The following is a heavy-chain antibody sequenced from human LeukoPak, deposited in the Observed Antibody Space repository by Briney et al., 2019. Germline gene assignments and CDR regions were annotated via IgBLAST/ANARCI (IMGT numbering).Heavy chain of an antibody. CDR2: IYTSGST. D-gene: IGHD3-22*01. CDR3: ARDVEDYDSNGYYHYFDY. Sequence: PSETLSLTCTVSGASISDYYWTWIRQPAGKGLEWIGRIYTSGSTNYSPSLQSRVTISVDTSKNQFSLELSSVTAADTAVYYCARDVEDYDSNGYYHYFDYWGQGTLVTVSS. J-gene: IGHJ4*02. CDR1: GASISDYY. V-gene: IGHV4-4*07.